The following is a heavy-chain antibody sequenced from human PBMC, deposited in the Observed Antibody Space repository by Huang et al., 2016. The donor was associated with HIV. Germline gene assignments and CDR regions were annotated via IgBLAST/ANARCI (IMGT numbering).Heavy chain of an antibody. CDR3: ARRLRLGYYFDY. CDR1: GGSISSSSYY. D-gene: IGHD3-10*01. V-gene: IGHV4-39*01. J-gene: IGHJ4*02. CDR2: IYYSGST. Sequence: QLQLQESGPGLVKPSETLSLTCIVSGGSISSSSYYWGWIRQPPGKGLEWIGSIYYSGSTYYNPSLKSRVTISVDTSKNQFSLKLSSVTAADTAVYYCARRLRLGYYFDYWGQGTLVTVSS.